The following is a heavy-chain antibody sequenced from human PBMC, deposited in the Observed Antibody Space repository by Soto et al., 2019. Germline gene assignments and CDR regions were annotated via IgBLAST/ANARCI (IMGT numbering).Heavy chain of an antibody. CDR3: ATPRLWELWLDY. Sequence: GASVKVSCKASGGTFSSYAFSWVRQAPGQGLEWMGDIIPFFDTADYAQKFQGRVTMTEDTSTDTAYMELSSLRSEDTAVYYCATPRLWELWLDYWGQGTLVTVSS. CDR1: GGTFSSYA. J-gene: IGHJ4*02. V-gene: IGHV1-69*06. CDR2: IIPFFDTA. D-gene: IGHD3-16*01.